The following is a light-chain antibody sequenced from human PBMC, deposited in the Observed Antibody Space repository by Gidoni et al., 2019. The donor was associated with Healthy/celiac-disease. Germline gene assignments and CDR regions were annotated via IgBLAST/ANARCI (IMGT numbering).Light chain of an antibody. J-gene: IGLJ2*01. V-gene: IGLV3-1*01. CDR2: QDR. CDR1: KLGDKY. CDR3: QAWDSSIAL. Sequence: SYELTQPPSVYVSPGQTASITCSGDKLGDKYACWYQQKQGQSPVLVIYQDRKRPSGIPERFSGSNSGNTATLTISGTQAIDEADYYCQAWDSSIALFGGGTTLTVL.